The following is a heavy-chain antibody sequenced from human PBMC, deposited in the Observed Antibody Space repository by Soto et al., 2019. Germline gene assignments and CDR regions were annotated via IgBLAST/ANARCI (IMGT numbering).Heavy chain of an antibody. D-gene: IGHD5-12*01. CDR1: GGSSNTSY. V-gene: IGHV4-4*07. CDR2: IFSSGST. J-gene: IGHJ4*02. Sequence: SETLSLTCTVSGGSSNTSYWSWVRQPAGKGLEWIGRIFSSGSTSFNPSLESRVAMSADTSKNHFSLNLSSVTAADMAVYYCAREGSYSAYNFAHGIQLWSFDFWGQGALVTVSS. CDR3: AREGSYSAYNFAHGIQLWSFDF.